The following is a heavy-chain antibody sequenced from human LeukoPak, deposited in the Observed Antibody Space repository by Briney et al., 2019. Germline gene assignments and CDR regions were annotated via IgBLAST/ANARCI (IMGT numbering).Heavy chain of an antibody. CDR1: GFTFSSYW. CDR2: IKQDGSEK. CDR3: ARASGNYYGSGSYYH. V-gene: IGHV3-7*03. J-gene: IGHJ4*02. Sequence: PGGSLRLSCAVSGFTFSSYWMSWVRQAPGKGLEWVANIKQDGSEKYYVDSVKGRFTISRDNAKNSLYLQMNSLRAEDTAVYYCARASGNYYGSGSYYHWGQGTLVTVSS. D-gene: IGHD3-10*01.